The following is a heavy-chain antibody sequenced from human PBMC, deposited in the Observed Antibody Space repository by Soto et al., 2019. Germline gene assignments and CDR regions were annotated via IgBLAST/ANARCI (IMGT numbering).Heavy chain of an antibody. Sequence: GGSLRLSCAASGFTFSRYGMHWVRQAPGKGLEWVALISYDGSNTYYADSVKGRFTISRDNSKNTLYLQMNSLRAEDTAVYYCAKDFTYDTSGYYLGYFDYWGQGTLLTVSS. V-gene: IGHV3-30*18. CDR2: ISYDGSNT. D-gene: IGHD3-22*01. CDR1: GFTFSRYG. CDR3: AKDFTYDTSGYYLGYFDY. J-gene: IGHJ4*02.